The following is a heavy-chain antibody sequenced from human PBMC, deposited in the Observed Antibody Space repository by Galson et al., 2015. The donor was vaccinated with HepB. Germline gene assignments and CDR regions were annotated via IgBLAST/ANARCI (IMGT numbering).Heavy chain of an antibody. CDR3: ARAVATWYSGSHIDN. CDR2: ISSSGSST. J-gene: IGHJ4*02. D-gene: IGHD1-26*01. V-gene: IGHV3-64*02. CDR1: GFTFRDHA. Sequence: SLRLSCAASGFTFRDHAMHWVRQAPGKGLEHVSSISSSGSSTYHADSVKGRFTTSRDNAKNTLYLQMGRLRVEDTAVYYCARAVATWYSGSHIDNWGQGTLVTVSS.